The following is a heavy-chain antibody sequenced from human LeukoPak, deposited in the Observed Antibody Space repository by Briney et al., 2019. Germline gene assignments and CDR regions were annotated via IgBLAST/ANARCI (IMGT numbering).Heavy chain of an antibody. V-gene: IGHV4-34*01. CDR3: ARVYYYGSGSYYKADAFDI. D-gene: IGHD3-10*01. CDR1: GGSISSYY. Sequence: PSETLSLTCIVSGGSISSYYWSWIRQPPGKGLEWIGEINHSGSTNYNPSLKSRVTISVDTSKNQFSLKLSSVTAADTAVYYCARVYYYGSGSYYKADAFDIWGQGTMVTVSS. J-gene: IGHJ3*02. CDR2: INHSGST.